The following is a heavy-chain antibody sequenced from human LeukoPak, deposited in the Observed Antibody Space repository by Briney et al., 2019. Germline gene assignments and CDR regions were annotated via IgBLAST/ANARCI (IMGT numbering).Heavy chain of an antibody. CDR2: IYYSGFT. V-gene: IGHV4-31*03. Sequence: SETLSLTCTVSGASIMRGGYHWNWIRQHPEKGLEYIGYIYYSGFTSYNPSLKGRVTISVDTSKNQFSLTVSSVTAADTAVYFCARSLEAAHPNWFDPWGQGTLVTVSS. D-gene: IGHD6-6*01. CDR3: ARSLEAAHPNWFDP. J-gene: IGHJ5*02. CDR1: GASIMRGGYH.